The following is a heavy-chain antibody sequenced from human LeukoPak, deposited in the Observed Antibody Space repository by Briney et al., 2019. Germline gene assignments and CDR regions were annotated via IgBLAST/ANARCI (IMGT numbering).Heavy chain of an antibody. Sequence: GGSLTLSCAASGIIFSNYWMHWVRRAPEKGLVWVSRINRDGRSTSYAHSVKGRFTISRDNAKNTLYLKMNSLRAEDTAVYYCARGGGYSYGSFDYWGQGPLVTVPS. J-gene: IGHJ4*02. CDR2: INRDGRST. D-gene: IGHD5-18*01. CDR3: ARGGGYSYGSFDY. CDR1: GIIFSNYW. V-gene: IGHV3-74*01.